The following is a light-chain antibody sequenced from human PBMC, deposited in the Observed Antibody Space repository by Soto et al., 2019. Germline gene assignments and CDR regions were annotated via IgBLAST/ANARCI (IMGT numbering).Light chain of an antibody. CDR2: GAS. CDR3: QQYNDWPWT. Sequence: EIVMTQSPAMLSVSPGERATLSCRASQSVNSYLAWYQQKPGQAPRLLIYGASTGATGIPARFSGSGSGTEFTLAISSLQSEDFAVYFCQQYNDWPWTFGQGTKVEI. V-gene: IGKV3-15*01. CDR1: QSVNSY. J-gene: IGKJ1*01.